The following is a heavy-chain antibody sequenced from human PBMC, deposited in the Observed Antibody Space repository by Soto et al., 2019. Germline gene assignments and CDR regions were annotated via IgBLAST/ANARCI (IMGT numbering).Heavy chain of an antibody. CDR3: AKSDYFHTSGSLYGLDV. V-gene: IGHV5-51*01. Sequence: GSLKISCKASGDTFNSFWIAWVRQVPEKGLEWMGTINLDDSDTTYSPSFQGQVTISADKSLNTAYLQWNSLKASDTAIFFCAKSDYFHTSGSLYGLDVWGQGTTVTVSS. CDR2: INLDDSDT. CDR1: GDTFNSFW. D-gene: IGHD3-22*01. J-gene: IGHJ6*02.